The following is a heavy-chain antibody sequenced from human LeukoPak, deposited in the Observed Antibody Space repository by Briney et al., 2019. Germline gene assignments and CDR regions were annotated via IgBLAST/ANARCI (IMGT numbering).Heavy chain of an antibody. D-gene: IGHD2-8*01. CDR2: IYYSGST. V-gene: IGHV4-59*08. CDR3: ARNTKTSTNVDY. CDR1: GGSISSYY. Sequence: SETLSLTCTVSGGSISSYYWSWIRQPPGKGLEWIGYIYYSGSTNYNPSLKSRVTISVDTSKSQFSLKLSSVTAADTAVYYCARNTKTSTNVDYWGQGTLVTVTS. J-gene: IGHJ4*02.